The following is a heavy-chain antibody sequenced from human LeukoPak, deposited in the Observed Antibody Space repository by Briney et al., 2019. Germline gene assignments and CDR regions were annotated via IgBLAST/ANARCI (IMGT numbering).Heavy chain of an antibody. J-gene: IGHJ6*02. V-gene: IGHV4-4*07. D-gene: IGHD6-13*01. CDR3: ARDQEAGSYYYYGMDV. Sequence: SETLSLTCNVSGGSISSYYWSWIRQPAGKGLEWIGRIYTSGSTNYNPSLKSRVTMSVDTSKNQFSLKLSSVTAADTAVYYCARDQEAGSYYYYGMDVWGQGTTVTVSS. CDR2: IYTSGST. CDR1: GGSISSYY.